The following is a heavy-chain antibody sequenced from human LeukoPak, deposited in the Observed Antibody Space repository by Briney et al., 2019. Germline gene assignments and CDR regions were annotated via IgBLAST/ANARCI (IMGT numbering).Heavy chain of an antibody. V-gene: IGHV4-61*02. CDR2: IYTSGST. CDR1: GGSISSGSYY. Sequence: PSQTLSLTCTVSGGSISSGSYYWSWIRQPAGKGLEWIGRIYTSGSTNYNPSLKSRVTISVDTSKNQFSLKLSSVTAADTAVYYCARDIMDYFDYWGQGTLVTVSS. CDR3: ARDIMDYFDY. J-gene: IGHJ4*02.